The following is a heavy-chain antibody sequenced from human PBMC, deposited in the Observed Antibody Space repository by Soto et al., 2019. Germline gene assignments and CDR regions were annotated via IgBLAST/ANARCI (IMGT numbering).Heavy chain of an antibody. CDR1: GGSVDSGGYY. J-gene: IGHJ4*02. D-gene: IGHD6-6*01. V-gene: IGHV4-31*03. CDR3: ARLTSSSVTDY. Sequence: SETLSLTCTVSGGSVDSGGYYWNWIRQHPGKGLEWIGNIYYSGSTSYNPSLKSRVTISIDTSKNQFSLKLTSVTAADTAVYYCARLTSSSVTDYWGQGILVTVSS. CDR2: IYYSGST.